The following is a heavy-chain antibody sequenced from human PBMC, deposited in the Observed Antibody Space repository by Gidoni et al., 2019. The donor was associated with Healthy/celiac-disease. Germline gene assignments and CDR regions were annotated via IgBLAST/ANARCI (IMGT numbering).Heavy chain of an antibody. V-gene: IGHV3-23*01. D-gene: IGHD2-2*02. J-gene: IGHJ4*02. CDR1: GFTFRSYA. CDR2: ISGSGGST. Sequence: EVQLLESGGGLVQPGGSLRLSCAAAGFTFRSYAMSWVRQAPGKGLEWVSAISGSGGSTYYADSVKGRFTISRDNSKNTLYLQMNSLRAEDTAVYYCAKGLDIVVVPAAIGYWGQGTLVTVSS. CDR3: AKGLDIVVVPAAIGY.